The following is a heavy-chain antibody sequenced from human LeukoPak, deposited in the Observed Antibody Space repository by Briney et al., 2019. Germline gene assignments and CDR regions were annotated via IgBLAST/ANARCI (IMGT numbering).Heavy chain of an antibody. CDR2: IGTLSDT. V-gene: IGHV3-13*01. CDR3: ARDDGSDLFPVL. D-gene: IGHD2-21*01. CDR1: GFTFNKYD. J-gene: IGHJ4*02. Sequence: GGSLRLSCAASGFTFNKYDLHWVRQVTGKGLEWVSAIGTLSDTSYADSVKGRFTISRDNSKNTLYLQMNSLRADATAVYYCARDDGSDLFPVLWGQGTLVTVSS.